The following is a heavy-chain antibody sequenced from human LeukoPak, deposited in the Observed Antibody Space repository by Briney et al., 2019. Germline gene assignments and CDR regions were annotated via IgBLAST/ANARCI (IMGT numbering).Heavy chain of an antibody. CDR1: GGSISSYY. D-gene: IGHD4-11*01. V-gene: IGHV4-34*01. CDR3: AREDYSNYGHFDY. J-gene: IGHJ4*02. CDR2: INHSGST. Sequence: SETLSLTCTVSGGSISSYYWSWIRQPPGKGLEWIGEINHSGSTNYNPSLKSRVTISVDTSKNQFSLKLSSVTAADTAVYYCAREDYSNYGHFDYWGQGTLVTVSS.